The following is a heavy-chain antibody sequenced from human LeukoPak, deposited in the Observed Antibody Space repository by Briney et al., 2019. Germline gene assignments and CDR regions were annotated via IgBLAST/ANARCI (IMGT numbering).Heavy chain of an antibody. CDR2: ISGSGGST. D-gene: IGHD3-22*01. CDR3: ARGPYYYDSSGYYPPYYFDY. V-gene: IGHV3-23*01. J-gene: IGHJ4*02. Sequence: GGSLRLSCAASGFTFSSYAMSWVRQAPGKGLEWVSAISGSGGSTYYADSVKGRFTISRDNSKNTLYLQMNSLRAEDTAVYYCARGPYYYDSSGYYPPYYFDYWGQGTLVTVSS. CDR1: GFTFSSYA.